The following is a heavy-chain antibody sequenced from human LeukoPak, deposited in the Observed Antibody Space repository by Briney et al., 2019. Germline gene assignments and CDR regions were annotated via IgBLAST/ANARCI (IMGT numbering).Heavy chain of an antibody. CDR3: ARTLRYFDWQFDP. D-gene: IGHD3-9*01. J-gene: IGHJ5*02. CDR2: IYYSGRT. Sequence: SGTLSLTCTVSGGSISSYYWSRMRQPPGRGLEWIGYIYYSGRTNYNPSLKSRVTISVDTSKNQFSLKLSSVTAADTAVYYCARTLRYFDWQFDPWGQGTLVTVSS. V-gene: IGHV4-59*01. CDR1: GGSISSYY.